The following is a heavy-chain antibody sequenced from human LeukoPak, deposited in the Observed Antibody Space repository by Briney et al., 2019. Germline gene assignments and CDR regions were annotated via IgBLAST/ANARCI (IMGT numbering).Heavy chain of an antibody. CDR3: ARGFGDDP. CDR1: GYTFTAYY. Sequence: ASVKVSCKASGYTFTAYYLHWVRQAPGQGLEWMGWINPNSGGTNYARSFQGRVSMTRDTSISTAYMELSRLTSDDTALYYCARGFGDDPWGQGTLVTVSS. V-gene: IGHV1-2*02. CDR2: INPNSGGT. J-gene: IGHJ5*02. D-gene: IGHD4-17*01.